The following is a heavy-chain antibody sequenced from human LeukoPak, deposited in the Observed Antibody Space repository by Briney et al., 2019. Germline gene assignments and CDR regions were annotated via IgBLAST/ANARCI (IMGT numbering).Heavy chain of an antibody. Sequence: PGGSLRLSCAASGFTFSSYGMHWVRQAPGKGLEWVAVIWYDGSNKYYADSVKGRFTIFRDNSKNTLYLQMNSLRAEDTAVYYCARDLSRLPAGPDYWGQGTLVTVSS. CDR1: GFTFSSYG. D-gene: IGHD6-25*01. V-gene: IGHV3-33*01. CDR2: IWYDGSNK. J-gene: IGHJ4*02. CDR3: ARDLSRLPAGPDY.